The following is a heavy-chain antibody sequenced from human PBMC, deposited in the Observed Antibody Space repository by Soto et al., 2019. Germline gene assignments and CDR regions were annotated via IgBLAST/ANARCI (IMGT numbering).Heavy chain of an antibody. CDR3: ARPDYYDSSGYYYFDY. J-gene: IGHJ4*02. CDR2: ISAYNGNT. CDR1: GYTFTSYG. D-gene: IGHD3-22*01. Sequence: QVQLVQSGAEVKKPGASVKFSCKASGYTFTSYGISWVRQAPGQGLEWMGWISAYNGNTNYAQKLQGRVTMTTDTSTSTAYMELMSLRSDDTAVYYCARPDYYDSSGYYYFDYWGQGTLVTVAS. V-gene: IGHV1-18*01.